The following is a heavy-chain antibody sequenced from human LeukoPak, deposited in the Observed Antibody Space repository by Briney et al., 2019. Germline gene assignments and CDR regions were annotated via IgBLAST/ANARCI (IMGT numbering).Heavy chain of an antibody. V-gene: IGHV3-23*01. Sequence: GGSLRLSCAASGFTFSSYAMSWVRQAPGKGLEWVSAISGSGGSTYYADSVKGRFTISRDNSKNTLYLQMNSLRAEDTAVYYCARDYGYYDSSGYDGMDVWGQGTTVTVSS. CDR2: ISGSGGST. D-gene: IGHD3-22*01. CDR3: ARDYGYYDSSGYDGMDV. J-gene: IGHJ6*02. CDR1: GFTFSSYA.